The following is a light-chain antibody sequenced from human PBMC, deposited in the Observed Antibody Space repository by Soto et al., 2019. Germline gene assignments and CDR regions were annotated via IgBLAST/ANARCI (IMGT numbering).Light chain of an antibody. CDR2: DVS. CDR1: SSDVGGYNY. V-gene: IGLV2-14*01. J-gene: IGLJ2*01. Sequence: QSALTQPASVSGPPGQSITISCTGTSSDVGGYNYVSWYQQHPGKAPKLMIYDVSNRPSGVSNRFSGSKSGNTASLTISGLQAEDEADYYCSSYTSSSTLRVFGGGTKVTVL. CDR3: SSYTSSSTLRV.